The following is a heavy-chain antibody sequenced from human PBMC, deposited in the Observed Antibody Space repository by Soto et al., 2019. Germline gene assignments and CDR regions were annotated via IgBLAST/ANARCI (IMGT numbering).Heavy chain of an antibody. CDR1: GFTFTSSA. D-gene: IGHD1-26*01. V-gene: IGHV1-58*01. Sequence: SVKVSCKASGFTFTSSAVQWVRQARGQRLEWIGWIVVGSGNTNYAQKFQERVTITRDMSTSTAYMELSSLRSEDTAVYYCAADGGSYNYGMDVWGQGTTVTVSS. J-gene: IGHJ6*02. CDR3: AADGGSYNYGMDV. CDR2: IVVGSGNT.